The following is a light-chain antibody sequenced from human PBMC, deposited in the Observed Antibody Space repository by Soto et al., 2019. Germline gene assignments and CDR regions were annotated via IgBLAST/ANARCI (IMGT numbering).Light chain of an antibody. CDR3: MQALQHPWT. Sequence: DIVMTQSPLSLPVTPGEPASISCWSSHSLLDIQGNTLLDWYLQKAGQSPQVLIYLGSTRASGVPDRFSGSGSGTEFTLKIRRVEAEDVRGDYCMQALQHPWTFGLG. CDR2: LGS. CDR1: HSLLDIQGNTL. J-gene: IGKJ1*01. V-gene: IGKV2-28*01.